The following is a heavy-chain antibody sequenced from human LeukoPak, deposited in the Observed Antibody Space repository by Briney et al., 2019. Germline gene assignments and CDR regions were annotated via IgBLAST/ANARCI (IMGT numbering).Heavy chain of an antibody. J-gene: IGHJ4*02. D-gene: IGHD6-6*01. CDR2: IYTSGST. CDR1: GGSISSGSYY. CDR3: AIESSSSSWAFDY. V-gene: IGHV4-61*02. Sequence: SETLSLTCTVSGGSISSGSYYWSWIRQPAGKGLEWIGRIYTSGSTNYNPSLKSRVTISVDTSKNQFSLKLTSVTAADTAGYYCAIESSSSSWAFDYWGQGTLVTVSS.